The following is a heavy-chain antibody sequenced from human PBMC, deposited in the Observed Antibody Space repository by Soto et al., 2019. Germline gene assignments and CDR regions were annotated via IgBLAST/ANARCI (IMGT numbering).Heavy chain of an antibody. V-gene: IGHV4-39*01. D-gene: IGHD5-12*01. Sequence: SETLSLTCTVSGGSINISGYYWGWLRQPPGKGLEWIGSIFYTGSTYYNPSVKSRVSMSVDTSKNQFSLKLSSVTAADTAVYYCASKENSRGERWLRLGIDYWGQGTLVTVSS. CDR3: ASKENSRGERWLRLGIDY. CDR2: IFYTGST. J-gene: IGHJ4*02. CDR1: GGSINISGYY.